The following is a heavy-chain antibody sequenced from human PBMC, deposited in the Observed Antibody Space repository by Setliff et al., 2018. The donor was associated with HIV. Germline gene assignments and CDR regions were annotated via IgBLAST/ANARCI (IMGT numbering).Heavy chain of an antibody. J-gene: IGHJ4*02. D-gene: IGHD1-7*01. CDR1: GGSISNFY. Sequence: PSETLSLTCSVSGGSISNFYWSWIRQPPGKGLEWVGHIYPTGDTNYNPSLKSRVTLSADTSKNQLSLSLTSVTAADTAVYYCARHHELTAHGLFDSWGQGTLVTVSS. CDR3: ARHHELTAHGLFDS. V-gene: IGHV4-4*09. CDR2: IYPTGDT.